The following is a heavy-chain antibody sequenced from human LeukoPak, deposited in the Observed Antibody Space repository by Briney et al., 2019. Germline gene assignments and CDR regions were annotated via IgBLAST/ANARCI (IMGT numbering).Heavy chain of an antibody. CDR1: GGSISSGGYY. V-gene: IGHV4-39*01. CDR3: ARRPPVLGAFDI. CDR2: IYYSDSGKM. D-gene: IGHD6-6*01. Sequence: SETLSLTCTVSGGSISSGGYYWSWIRQHPGKGLEWIGSIYYSDSGKMYYNPSLKSRVTMSADTSENQFSLSVSSVTAADTAVYYCARRPPVLGAFDIWGQGTMVSVSS. J-gene: IGHJ3*02.